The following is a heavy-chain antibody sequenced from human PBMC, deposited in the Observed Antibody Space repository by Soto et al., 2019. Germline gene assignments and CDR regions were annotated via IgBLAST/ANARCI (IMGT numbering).Heavy chain of an antibody. CDR3: ARMGMSGPGIAVEG. Sequence: GGSLRLSCAASGFTFSSYSMNWVRQAPGKGLEWVSSISSSSSYIYYADSVKGRFTISRDNAKNSLYLQMNSLRAEDTAVYYCARMGMSGPGIAVEGWGQGTLVTVSS. V-gene: IGHV3-21*01. D-gene: IGHD6-19*01. CDR2: ISSSSSYI. CDR1: GFTFSSYS. J-gene: IGHJ4*02.